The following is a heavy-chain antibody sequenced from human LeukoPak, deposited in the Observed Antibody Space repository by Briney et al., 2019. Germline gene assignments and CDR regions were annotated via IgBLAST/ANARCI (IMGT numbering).Heavy chain of an antibody. D-gene: IGHD1-26*01. CDR2: IKAKPHGGTT. CDR3: TTDGVGIEGATFDY. V-gene: IGHV3-15*01. J-gene: IGHJ4*02. Sequence: GGSLRLSCAASGFTFINAWMAWVRHAPGKGMEWVGRIKAKPHGGTTDYAAPVKGRFTILRDDSKNTLYLQMNSLKTEDTAVYYCTTDGVGIEGATFDYWGQGILVTVSS. CDR1: GFTFINAW.